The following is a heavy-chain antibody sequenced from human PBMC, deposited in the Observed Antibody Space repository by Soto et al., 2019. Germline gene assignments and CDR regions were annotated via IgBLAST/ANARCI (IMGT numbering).Heavy chain of an antibody. CDR3: AKDTYYHDSSGYYVFDC. J-gene: IGHJ4*02. CDR1: GFTFSSYG. V-gene: IGHV3-30*02. D-gene: IGHD3-22*01. CDR2: IWYDGSNK. Sequence: GGSLRLSCAASGFTFSSYGMHWVRQAPGKGLEWVAVIWYDGSNKYYADSVKGRFTISRDNSRNTLDLQMNSLRAEDTAVYYCAKDTYYHDSSGYYVFDCWGQGTLVTVSS.